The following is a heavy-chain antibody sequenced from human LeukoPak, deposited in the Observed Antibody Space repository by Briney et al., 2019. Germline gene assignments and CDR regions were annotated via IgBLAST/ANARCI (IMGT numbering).Heavy chain of an antibody. CDR2: IKEDGSEK. CDR3: ARTLRGGGALDY. J-gene: IGHJ4*02. D-gene: IGHD3-16*01. Sequence: GGSLRLSCAASGFTFSNHWLNWVRQDPGKGLEWVANIKEDGSEKYYVDSVKGRFTISRDNAKNSLFLQMNSLRAEDTAVYYCARTLRGGGALDYWGQGTLVTVSS. CDR1: GFTFSNHW. V-gene: IGHV3-7*03.